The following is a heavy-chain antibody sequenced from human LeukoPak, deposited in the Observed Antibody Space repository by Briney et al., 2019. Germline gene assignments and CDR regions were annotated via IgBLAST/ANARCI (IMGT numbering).Heavy chain of an antibody. J-gene: IGHJ4*02. CDR3: ARGPGYLGLQYYFDY. Sequence: ASVKVSCKASGGTFSTYAFSWVRQAPGQGLEWMGGIIPIFRAPNYAQNFQGRVTLTADESTSTAYMELGSLRSDDTAVYYCARGPGYLGLQYYFDYWGPGTLVTASS. CDR1: GGTFSTYA. V-gene: IGHV1-69*13. D-gene: IGHD5-18*01. CDR2: IIPIFRAP.